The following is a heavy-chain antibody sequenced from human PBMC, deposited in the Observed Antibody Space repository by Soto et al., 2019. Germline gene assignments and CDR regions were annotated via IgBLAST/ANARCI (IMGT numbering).Heavy chain of an antibody. V-gene: IGHV3-9*01. CDR2: ISWNSGSI. D-gene: IGHD2-2*01. CDR1: GFTFDDYA. J-gene: IGHJ4*02. CDR3: AKASLGYCSSTSCYEMDY. Sequence: EVQLVESGGGLVQPGRSLRLSCAASGFTFDDYAMHWVRQAPGKGLEWVSGISWNSGSIGYADSVKGRFTISRDNAKNFLYLQMNSLRAEDTALYYCAKASLGYCSSTSCYEMDYWGQGTLATVSS.